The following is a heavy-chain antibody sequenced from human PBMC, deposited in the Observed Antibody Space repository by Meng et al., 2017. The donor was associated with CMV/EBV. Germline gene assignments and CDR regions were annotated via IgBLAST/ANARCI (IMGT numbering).Heavy chain of an antibody. D-gene: IGHD3-10*01. J-gene: IGHJ4*02. CDR1: GCSISSYY. CDR2: IYTSGST. V-gene: IGHV4-4*07. Sequence: SGCSISSYYWSWIRQPAGKGLEWMGRIYTSGSTNYNPSLKSRVTMSVDTSKNQFSLKLSSVTAADTAVYYCAREEITMVRGVLNYFDYWGQGTLVTVSS. CDR3: AREEITMVRGVLNYFDY.